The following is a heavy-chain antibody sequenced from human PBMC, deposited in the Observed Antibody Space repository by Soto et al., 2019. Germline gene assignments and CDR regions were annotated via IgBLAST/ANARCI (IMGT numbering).Heavy chain of an antibody. CDR2: IYYSGST. V-gene: IGHV4-31*03. Sequence: SETLSLTCTVSGGSISSGGYYWSWIRQHPGKGLEWIGYIYYSGSTYYNPSLKSRVTISVDTSKNQFSLKLSSVTAADTAVYYCARGVKLLFSSFDIWGQGTMVTVSS. CDR1: GGSISSGGYY. J-gene: IGHJ3*02. D-gene: IGHD3-10*01. CDR3: ARGVKLLFSSFDI.